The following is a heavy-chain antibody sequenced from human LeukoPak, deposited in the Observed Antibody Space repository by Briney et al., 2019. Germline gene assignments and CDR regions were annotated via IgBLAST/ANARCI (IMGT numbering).Heavy chain of an antibody. V-gene: IGHV4-59*08. Sequence: SSETLSLTCTVSGGSISSYYWSWIRQPPGKGLEWIGYIYYSGSTNYNPSLKSRVTISVDTSKNQFSLRLSSVTAADAAVYYCARHWSGGTVLGPFDYWGQGTLVTVSS. J-gene: IGHJ4*02. CDR2: IYYSGST. D-gene: IGHD2-15*01. CDR3: ARHWSGGTVLGPFDY. CDR1: GGSISSYY.